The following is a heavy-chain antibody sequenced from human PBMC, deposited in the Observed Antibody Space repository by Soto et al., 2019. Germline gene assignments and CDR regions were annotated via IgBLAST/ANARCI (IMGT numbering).Heavy chain of an antibody. CDR1: GGSISTGGYY. CDR3: ARGLSVTLFDN. CDR2: IYYSGST. V-gene: IGHV4-31*03. D-gene: IGHD4-17*01. Sequence: QVQLQESGPGLVKPSQTLSLTCTVSGGSISTGGYYWTWIRQHPGKGLEWIGYIYYSGSTYYNPSLKSRVTISVDTSKNQFSLKLSSVTAADTAVYYCARGLSVTLFDNWGPGNPGHRLL. J-gene: IGHJ4*02.